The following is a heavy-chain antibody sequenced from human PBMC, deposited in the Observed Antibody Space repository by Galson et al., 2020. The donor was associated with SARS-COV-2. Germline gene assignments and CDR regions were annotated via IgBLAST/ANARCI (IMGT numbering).Heavy chain of an antibody. CDR3: ARDEGVSPKYWYFDL. Sequence: SVKVSCKASGGTFSSYAISWVRQAPGQGLEWMGGIIPIFGTANYAQKFQGRVTITADESTSTAYMELSSLRSEDTAVYYCARDEGVSPKYWYFDLWGRGTLVTVSS. J-gene: IGHJ2*01. CDR1: GGTFSSYA. V-gene: IGHV1-69*13. CDR2: IIPIFGTA. D-gene: IGHD2-8*01.